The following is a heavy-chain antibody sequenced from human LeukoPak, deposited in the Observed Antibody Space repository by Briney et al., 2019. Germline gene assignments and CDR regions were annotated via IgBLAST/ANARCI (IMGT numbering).Heavy chain of an antibody. V-gene: IGHV4-59*08. CDR3: ARRRTYYYDSSGYAYFDY. Sequence: SETLSLTCTVSGGSISSYYWSWIRQPPGKRLEWIGYIYYSGSTNYNPSLKSRVTISVDTSKNQFSLKLSSVTAADTAVYYCARRRTYYYDSSGYAYFDYWGQGTLVTVSS. D-gene: IGHD3-22*01. CDR1: GGSISSYY. J-gene: IGHJ4*02. CDR2: IYYSGST.